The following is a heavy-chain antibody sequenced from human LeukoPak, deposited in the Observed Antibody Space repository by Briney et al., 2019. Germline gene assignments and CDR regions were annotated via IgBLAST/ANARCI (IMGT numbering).Heavy chain of an antibody. CDR2: LYPDGSAT. J-gene: IGHJ4*02. Sequence: GESLKISCKASGYTFNNYWIGWVRQMPGRGLEWMGMLYPDGSATTYHPSFEGRVTISADKSVTTAYLEWNSLKASDTALYYCVRQGLQSGTYPAYWGPGTLVTVS. CDR3: VRQGLQSGTYPAY. D-gene: IGHD1-26*01. V-gene: IGHV5-51*01. CDR1: GYTFNNYW.